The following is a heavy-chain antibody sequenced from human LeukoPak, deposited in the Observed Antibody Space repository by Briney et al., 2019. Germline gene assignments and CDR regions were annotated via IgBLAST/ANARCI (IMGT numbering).Heavy chain of an antibody. D-gene: IGHD2-2*01. V-gene: IGHV3-43*02. CDR3: AKDRDCSITSCYPDWFDP. Sequence: PGGSLRLSCAASGFTFDDYVMHWVRQAPGKGPEWVSLISGGGDTTYYADSVKGRFTTSRDNSKNSLYLQMNSLKTEDTALYYCAKDRDCSITSCYPDWFDPWGQGTLVTVSS. J-gene: IGHJ5*02. CDR1: GFTFDDYV. CDR2: ISGGGDTT.